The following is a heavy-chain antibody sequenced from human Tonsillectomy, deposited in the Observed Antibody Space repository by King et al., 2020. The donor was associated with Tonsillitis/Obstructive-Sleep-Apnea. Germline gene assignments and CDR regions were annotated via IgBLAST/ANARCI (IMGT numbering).Heavy chain of an antibody. CDR1: GDSGSSNSAA. J-gene: IGHJ4*02. CDR3: ARMKDAAGRPFDY. Sequence: VQLQQSGPGLVKPSQTLSLTCAISGDSGSSNSAAWNRIRKSPSRGLDWLGRTDYRSKWCNDYAVSVKSRITINPDTSKNQFSLQLNSVTPEDTAVYYCARMKDAAGRPFDYWGQGSLVTVSS. V-gene: IGHV6-1*01. CDR2: TDYRSKWCN. D-gene: IGHD6-19*01.